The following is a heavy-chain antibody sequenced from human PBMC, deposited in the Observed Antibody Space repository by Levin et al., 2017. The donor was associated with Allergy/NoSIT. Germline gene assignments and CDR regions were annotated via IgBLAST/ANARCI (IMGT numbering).Heavy chain of an antibody. V-gene: IGHV3-30*18. CDR3: AKARAPGLNHFDY. CDR2: ISDDGSSR. J-gene: IGHJ4*02. CDR1: GFTFSSHG. Sequence: GESLKISCAASGFTFSSHGMHWVRQAPGKGLEWVAVISDDGSSRTYADSVKGRLTISRDNSRNTLSLQMNSQIVDDTAVSHGAKARAPGLNHFDYWGQGALVTVSA. D-gene: IGHD3/OR15-3a*01.